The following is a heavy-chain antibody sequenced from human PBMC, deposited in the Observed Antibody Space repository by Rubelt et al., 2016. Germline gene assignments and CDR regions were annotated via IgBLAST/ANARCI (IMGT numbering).Heavy chain of an antibody. CDR3: ASMYSSSWYRGGFDP. Sequence: QVQLVQSGAEVKKPGASVQVSCKASGYTFTSYGISWVRQAPGQGLAWMGWISAYNGHTNYAQKLQGRVTMTTDRSTSTAYMELRSLRSDDTAVYYCASMYSSSWYRGGFDPWGQGTLVTVSS. J-gene: IGHJ5*02. CDR2: ISAYNGHT. D-gene: IGHD6-13*01. CDR1: GYTFTSYG. V-gene: IGHV1-18*01.